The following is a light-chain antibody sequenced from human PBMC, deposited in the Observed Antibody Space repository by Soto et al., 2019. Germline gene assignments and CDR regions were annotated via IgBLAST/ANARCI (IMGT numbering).Light chain of an antibody. CDR3: LQFSHFPRT. Sequence: DTVLTQTPLSSPVTLGQPASISCRSSQSLVYSDGNTYLSWLQQRPGQPPRLLIYQVSNRFPGVPDRFSGSGAGTDFTLKISRVEADDVAVYYCLQFSHFPRTFGQGTNVEIK. CDR2: QVS. V-gene: IGKV2-24*01. CDR1: QSLVYSDGNTY. J-gene: IGKJ1*01.